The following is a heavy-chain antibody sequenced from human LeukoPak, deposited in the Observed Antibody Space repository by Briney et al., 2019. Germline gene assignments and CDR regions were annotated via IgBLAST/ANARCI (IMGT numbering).Heavy chain of an antibody. CDR2: ISNDGSNK. CDR3: ARGGANYFDY. Sequence: GGSLRLSCAASGFTFSNDAIHWVRQAPGKGLEWLAVISNDGSNKYYADSVKDRFTISRDNSKNTLYLQMDSLGPEDTAVYYCARGGANYFDYWGQGTLVTVSS. J-gene: IGHJ4*02. V-gene: IGHV3-30-3*01. CDR1: GFTFSNDA. D-gene: IGHD1-26*01.